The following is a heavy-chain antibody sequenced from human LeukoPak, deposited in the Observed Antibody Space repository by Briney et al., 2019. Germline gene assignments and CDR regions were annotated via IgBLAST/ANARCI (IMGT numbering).Heavy chain of an antibody. CDR1: GFTFSSYE. J-gene: IGHJ4*02. V-gene: IGHV3-48*03. CDR2: ISSSGSTI. D-gene: IGHD2-15*01. Sequence: PGGSLRLSCAASGFTFSSYEMNWVRQAPGKGLEWVSYISSSGSTIYYADSVKGRFTISRDNAKNSLYLQMNSLRAEDTAVYYCAKDLIGYCSGGSCYGNYWGQGTLVTVSS. CDR3: AKDLIGYCSGGSCYGNY.